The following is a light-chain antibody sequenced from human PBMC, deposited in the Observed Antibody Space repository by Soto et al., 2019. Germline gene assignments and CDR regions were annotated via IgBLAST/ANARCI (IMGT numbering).Light chain of an antibody. CDR3: HQRQSWPRT. V-gene: IGKV3-11*01. Sequence: EIVLTQSPATLSSSPGETATLSCRASQYVGTRLAWYQHKPGQAPRLLIYYMSKRATGIPARFSGSGSGTDFTLTISNLAPEDFGVYYCHQRQSWPRTVGQGTKVDIK. CDR1: QYVGTR. CDR2: YMS. J-gene: IGKJ1*01.